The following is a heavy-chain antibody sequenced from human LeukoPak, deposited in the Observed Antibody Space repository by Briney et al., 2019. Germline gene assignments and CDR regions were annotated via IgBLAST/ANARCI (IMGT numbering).Heavy chain of an antibody. CDR3: ARYIRWGLPAATRIDP. Sequence: SQTLSLTCTVSGGSISSGGYYWSWIRQHPGKGLEWIGYIYYSGSTYYNPSLKSRVTISVDTSKNQFSLKLSSVTAADTAVYYCARYIRWGLPAATRIDPWGQGTLVTVSS. J-gene: IGHJ5*02. CDR1: GGSISSGGYY. D-gene: IGHD2-2*01. V-gene: IGHV4-31*03. CDR2: IYYSGST.